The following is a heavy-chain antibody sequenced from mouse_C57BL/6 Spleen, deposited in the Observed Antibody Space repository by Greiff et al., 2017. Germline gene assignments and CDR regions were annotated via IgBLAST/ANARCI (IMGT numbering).Heavy chain of an antibody. Sequence: VQLQQPGAELVKPGASVKLSCKASGYTFTSYWMHWVKQRPGQGLEWIGIIHPNSGSTDYNENFKSKATLTVDKSSSTAYMQLSSLTSEDSAVYYCAKGPGAYWGQGTLVTVSA. CDR1: GYTFTSYW. J-gene: IGHJ3*01. V-gene: IGHV1-64*01. CDR3: AKGPGAY. CDR2: IHPNSGST.